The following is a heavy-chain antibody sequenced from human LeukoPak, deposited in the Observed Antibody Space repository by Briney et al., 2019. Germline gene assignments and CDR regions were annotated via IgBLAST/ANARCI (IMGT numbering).Heavy chain of an antibody. J-gene: IGHJ6*02. CDR2: MNPNSGNT. CDR1: GFTFTSYD. V-gene: IGHV1-8*01. D-gene: IGHD3-10*01. Sequence: GGSLRLSCAASGFTFTSYDINWVRQATGQGLEWMGWMNPNSGNTGYAQKFQGRVTMTRNTSISTAYMELSSLRSEDTAVYYCARGPSLLWFGELLFSYYYGVDVWGQGTTVTVSS. CDR3: ARGPSLLWFGELLFSYYYGVDV.